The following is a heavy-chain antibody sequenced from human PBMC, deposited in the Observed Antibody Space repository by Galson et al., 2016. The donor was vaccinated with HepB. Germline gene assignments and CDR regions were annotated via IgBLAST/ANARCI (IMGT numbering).Heavy chain of an antibody. D-gene: IGHD2-21*02. J-gene: IGHJ6*02. Sequence: SVKVSCKGSGYSFTNYQINWVRQATGQGPEWLGWMNPNSGNTLYAQKFWGRVTMTSETSISTAYMELSSLTSGDTAIYYCARGVVCYGDRCTYTGMDVWGQGTTVTVSS. CDR1: GYSFTNYQ. V-gene: IGHV1-8*02. CDR2: MNPNSGNT. CDR3: ARGVVCYGDRCTYTGMDV.